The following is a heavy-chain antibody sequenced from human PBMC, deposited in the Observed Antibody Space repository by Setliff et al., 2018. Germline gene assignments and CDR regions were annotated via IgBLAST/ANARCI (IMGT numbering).Heavy chain of an antibody. D-gene: IGHD2-15*01. CDR3: ARTCSGSGCYAGLES. J-gene: IGHJ4*02. CDR2: IDTSSSYI. CDR1: GFTFSTYT. Sequence: GGSLRLSCAASGFTFSTYTMNWVRQAPGKGLEWVSSIDTSSSYIYYADSVKGRFTISRDNAKNTLYLQMNSLRPEDTAVYYCARTCSGSGCYAGLESWGQGTPVTVSS. V-gene: IGHV3-21*01.